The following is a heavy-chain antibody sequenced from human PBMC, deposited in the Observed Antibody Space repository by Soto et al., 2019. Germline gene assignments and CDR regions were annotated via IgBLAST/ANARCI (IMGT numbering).Heavy chain of an antibody. Sequence: ASVKVSCKVSGYTLTKLSMHWVRQAPGKGLEWMGGFDPEDGETIYAQKFQGRVTMSEDTSTDTAYMELSSLRYEDTAVYYCTAVTAKYSAYAYVGWFDPWGQGTLVTVPQ. CDR3: TAVTAKYSAYAYVGWFDP. V-gene: IGHV1-24*01. D-gene: IGHD5-12*01. CDR1: GYTLTKLS. CDR2: FDPEDGET. J-gene: IGHJ5*02.